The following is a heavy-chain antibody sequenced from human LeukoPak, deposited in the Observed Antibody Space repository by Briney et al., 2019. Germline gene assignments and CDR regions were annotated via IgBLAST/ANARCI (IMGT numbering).Heavy chain of an antibody. D-gene: IGHD1-26*01. V-gene: IGHV4-30-4*01. J-gene: IGHJ4*02. Sequence: ASETLSLTCTVSGGSIRSNNYYWSWIRQDPAKGLEWIGYIYHSGSTYYNPSLKSRVTISVDRSKNQFSLKLNSVTAADTAVYYCARGTGVGTTLFDYWGQGTLVTVSS. CDR3: ARGTGVGTTLFDY. CDR2: IYHSGST. CDR1: GGSIRSNNYY.